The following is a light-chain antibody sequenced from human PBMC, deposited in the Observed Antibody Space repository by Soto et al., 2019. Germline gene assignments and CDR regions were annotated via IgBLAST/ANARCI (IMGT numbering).Light chain of an antibody. Sequence: QSVLTQPPSVSGAPGQRVTISCTGSSSNIGAGYDVHWYQQLPGTAPKLLIYGNSNRPSGVPDRFSGSKSGTSASLAITGLQAEDAADYYCQSYESSLSGWVFGGGTKLTGL. J-gene: IGLJ3*02. V-gene: IGLV1-40*01. CDR1: SSNIGAGYD. CDR3: QSYESSLSGWV. CDR2: GNS.